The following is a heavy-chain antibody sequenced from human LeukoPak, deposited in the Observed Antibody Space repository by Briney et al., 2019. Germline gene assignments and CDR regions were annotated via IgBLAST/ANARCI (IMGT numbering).Heavy chain of an antibody. Sequence: EASVKVSCKASGYTFTSYGISWVRQAPGQGLEWMGWISAYNGNTNYAQKLQGRVTMTTDTSTSTAYMELRSLRSDDTAVYYCARGDPTYYYGSGSYAWFDPWGQGTLVTVSS. CDR1: GYTFTSYG. V-gene: IGHV1-18*01. CDR2: ISAYNGNT. J-gene: IGHJ5*02. CDR3: ARGDPTYYYGSGSYAWFDP. D-gene: IGHD3-10*01.